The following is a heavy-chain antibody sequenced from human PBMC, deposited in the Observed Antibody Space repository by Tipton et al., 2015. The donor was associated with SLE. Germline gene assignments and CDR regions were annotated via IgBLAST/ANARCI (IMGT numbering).Heavy chain of an antibody. Sequence: TLSLTCDVYGGYFSDSYWSWIRQPPGKGLEWIGEINGSEITDYNPSLKSRVTISVDTSKNQFSLNLSSVTAADTAVYYCARHLRWSDAFDIWGQGTLVTVSS. J-gene: IGHJ3*02. CDR3: ARHLRWSDAFDI. D-gene: IGHD2-15*01. V-gene: IGHV4-34*01. CDR1: GGYFSDSY. CDR2: INGSEIT.